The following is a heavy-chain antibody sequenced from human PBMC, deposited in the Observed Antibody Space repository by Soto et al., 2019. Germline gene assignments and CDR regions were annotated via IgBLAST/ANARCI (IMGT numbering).Heavy chain of an antibody. Sequence: ASVKVSCKASGGTFSSYTISWVRQAPGQGLEWMGRIIPILGIANYAQKFQGRVTITADKSTSTAYMELSSLRSEDTAVYYCARGGNSSPGVEDWFDPWGQGTLVTVSS. CDR1: GGTFSSYT. D-gene: IGHD6-13*01. CDR3: ARGGNSSPGVEDWFDP. CDR2: IIPILGIA. V-gene: IGHV1-69*02. J-gene: IGHJ5*02.